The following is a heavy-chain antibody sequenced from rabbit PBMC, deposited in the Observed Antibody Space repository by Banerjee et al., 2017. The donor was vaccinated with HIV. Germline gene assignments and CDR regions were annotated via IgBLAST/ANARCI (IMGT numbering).Heavy chain of an antibody. CDR3: ARGVYNSAWGFDL. J-gene: IGHJ4*01. D-gene: IGHD4-1*01. Sequence: QEQLEESGGDLVKPGASLTLTCTASGFTFSSYWMCWVRQAPGKGLEWIACISTSSGKTHYASWAKGRFTISNTSSTTVTLQMTSLTAADTATYFCARGVYNSAWGFDLWGPGTLVTVS. CDR1: GFTFSSYW. CDR2: ISTSSGKT. V-gene: IGHV1S45*01.